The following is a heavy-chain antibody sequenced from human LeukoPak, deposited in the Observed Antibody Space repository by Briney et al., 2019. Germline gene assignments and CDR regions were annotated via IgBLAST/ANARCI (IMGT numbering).Heavy chain of an antibody. D-gene: IGHD3-10*01. J-gene: IGHJ4*02. Sequence: PSETLSLTCAVYGGSFSGYYWSWIRQPPGKGLEWIGEINHSGSTNYNPSLKSRVTISVDTSKNQFSLKLSSVTAADTAVYYCARGVVWFGELYHPFDYWAREPWSPSPQ. CDR2: INHSGST. V-gene: IGHV4-34*01. CDR3: ARGVVWFGELYHPFDY. CDR1: GGSFSGYY.